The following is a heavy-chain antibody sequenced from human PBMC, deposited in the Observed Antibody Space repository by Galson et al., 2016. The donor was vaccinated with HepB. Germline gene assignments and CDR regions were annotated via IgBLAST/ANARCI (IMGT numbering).Heavy chain of an antibody. Sequence: SLRLSCAASGFAFSDYYMSWIRQTPGKGPEWIAYIAGRSTTIYLSDSVKGRFTVSRDNTKDSLFLHMADLRAEDTAIYFCARDREPETTMPTFDLWGQGVMVTGAS. CDR3: ARDREPETTMPTFDL. D-gene: IGHD4-17*01. CDR1: GFAFSDYY. J-gene: IGHJ5*02. CDR2: IAGRSTTI. V-gene: IGHV3-11*01.